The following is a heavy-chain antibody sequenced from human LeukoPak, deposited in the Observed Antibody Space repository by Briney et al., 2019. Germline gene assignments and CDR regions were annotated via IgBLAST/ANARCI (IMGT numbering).Heavy chain of an antibody. Sequence: ASVKVSCKTSGYTFDSYGISWVRQAPGQGLEWMAWITAYSGHIDYAQNLQGRVTVTTDTSTSTAHMELRSLGSDDTAVYYCARGGRTTAPDFWGQGTLVTVSS. CDR2: ITAYSGHI. CDR1: GYTFDSYG. J-gene: IGHJ4*02. D-gene: IGHD2/OR15-2a*01. V-gene: IGHV1-18*01. CDR3: ARGGRTTAPDF.